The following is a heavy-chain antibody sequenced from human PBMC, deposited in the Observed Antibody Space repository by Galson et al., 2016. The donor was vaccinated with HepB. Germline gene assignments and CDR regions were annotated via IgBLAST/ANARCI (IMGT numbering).Heavy chain of an antibody. CDR2: IYPGDLDI. CDR1: GYKFANYW. CDR3: ARHTFHFDY. Sequence: QSGADVKKPGESLKISCKGSGYKFANYWIGWVRQMPGKGLEWMGIIYPGDLDIKYSPSFQGLVTISVDKSTSTVYLQWSSLKASDTAMYYCARHTFHFDYWGQGTQVTVSS. J-gene: IGHJ4*02. V-gene: IGHV5-51*01.